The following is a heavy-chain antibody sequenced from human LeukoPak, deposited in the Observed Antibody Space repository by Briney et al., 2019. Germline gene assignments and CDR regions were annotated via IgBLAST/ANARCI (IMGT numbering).Heavy chain of an antibody. D-gene: IGHD3-3*01. Sequence: SETLSLTCTVSGGSTSSGNYYWGWIRQPPGKGLEWIGCISSSGNTYYNPSLKSRITISIDTPKNHFSLKLSSVSAADTAVYYCARLGAGPTYYDFWSGYSSFYFGYWGQGTLVTVSS. V-gene: IGHV4-39*02. CDR3: ARLGAGPTYYDFWSGYSSFYFGY. J-gene: IGHJ4*02. CDR2: ISSSGNT. CDR1: GGSTSSGNYY.